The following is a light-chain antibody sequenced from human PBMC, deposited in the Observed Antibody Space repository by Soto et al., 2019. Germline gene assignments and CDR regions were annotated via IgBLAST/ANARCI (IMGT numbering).Light chain of an antibody. Sequence: DIQMTQSPSTLSACVGDRVTMTCRASQSISSWLAWYQQKPGKAPKLLIYDASSLESGVQSRFSGSGYGTEFTLTISSLKNDDFATYYCKQYNSYSTVLTFGGGTKVDIK. J-gene: IGKJ4*01. CDR2: DAS. CDR1: QSISSW. V-gene: IGKV1-5*01. CDR3: KQYNSYSTVLT.